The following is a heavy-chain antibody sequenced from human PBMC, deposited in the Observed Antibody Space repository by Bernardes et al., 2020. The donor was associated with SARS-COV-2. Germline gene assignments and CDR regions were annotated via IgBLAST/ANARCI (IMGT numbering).Heavy chain of an antibody. D-gene: IGHD3-10*01. Sequence: GGSLRLSCAASGFTFSNYAMNWVRQAPGKGLEWVGRIKSRADGGTIDYAAPVKGRFTISRDDSENTLYLQMNSLKTEDTAMYFCTTAGSFWGQGTLVTVPS. J-gene: IGHJ4*02. CDR3: TTAGSF. V-gene: IGHV3-15*01. CDR2: IKSRADGGTI. CDR1: GFTFSNYA.